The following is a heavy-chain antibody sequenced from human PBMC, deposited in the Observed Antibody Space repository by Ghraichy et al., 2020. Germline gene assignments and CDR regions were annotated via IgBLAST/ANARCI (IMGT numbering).Heavy chain of an antibody. D-gene: IGHD3-10*01. J-gene: IGHJ6*02. CDR2: IWYDGSNK. Sequence: GGSLRLSCAASGFTFSSYGMHWVRQAPGKGLEWVAVIWYDGSNKYYADSVKGRFTISRDNSKNTLYLQMNSLRAEDTAVYYCARDWTRGVIPYYYYYGMDVWGQGTTVTVSS. CDR3: ARDWTRGVIPYYYYYGMDV. V-gene: IGHV3-33*01. CDR1: GFTFSSYG.